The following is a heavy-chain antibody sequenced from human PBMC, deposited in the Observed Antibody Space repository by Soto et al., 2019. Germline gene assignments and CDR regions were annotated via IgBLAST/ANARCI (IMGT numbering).Heavy chain of an antibody. J-gene: IGHJ6*02. CDR3: ARDYDILTGPSGYYYYGMDV. CDR1: GFTFSSYE. V-gene: IGHV3-48*03. CDR2: ISSSGSTI. Sequence: EVQLVESGGGLVQPGGSLRLSCAASGFTFSSYEMNWVRQAPGKGLEWVSYISSSGSTIYYADSVKGRFTISRDNAKNSLYPQMNSLRAEDTAVYYCARDYDILTGPSGYYYYGMDVWGQGTTVTVSS. D-gene: IGHD3-9*01.